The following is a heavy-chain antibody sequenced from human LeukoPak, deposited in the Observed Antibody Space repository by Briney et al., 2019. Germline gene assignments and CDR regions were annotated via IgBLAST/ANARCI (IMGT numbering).Heavy chain of an antibody. D-gene: IGHD6-13*01. V-gene: IGHV3-66*01. CDR2: IYSGGST. CDR1: GGSVSSGSYY. J-gene: IGHJ5*02. Sequence: ETLSLTCTVSGGSVSSGSYYWGWIRQAPGKGLEWVSVIYSGGSTYYADSVKGRFTISRDNSKNTLYLQMNSLRAEDTAVYYCARGVNWFDPWGQGTLVTVSS. CDR3: ARGVNWFDP.